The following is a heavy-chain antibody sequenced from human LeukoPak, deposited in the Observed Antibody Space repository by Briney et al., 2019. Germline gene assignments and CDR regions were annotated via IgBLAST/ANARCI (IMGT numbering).Heavy chain of an antibody. CDR3: ARPQYSRGWYYLDY. CDR1: GGSISSGSYY. D-gene: IGHD6-19*01. Sequence: PSETLSLTCTVSGGSISSGSYYWSWIRQPAGKGLEWFGRFYTSGSTNYNPSLKSRVTISVDTSKNQFSLKLSSVTAADTAVYYCARPQYSRGWYYLDYWGQGTLVTVSS. V-gene: IGHV4-61*02. CDR2: FYTSGST. J-gene: IGHJ4*02.